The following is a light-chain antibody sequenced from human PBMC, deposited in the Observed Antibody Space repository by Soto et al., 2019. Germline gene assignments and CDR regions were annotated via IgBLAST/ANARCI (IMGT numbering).Light chain of an antibody. V-gene: IGKV3-11*01. CDR3: QHRTNWPPA. Sequence: DTVLTQSQGTLSLSPGERATLSCRASQTLRGRYLAWYQQKPGQAPRLLIYDASNRATGIPARFSGGGSGTDFTLTISSLEPEDFAVYYCQHRTNWPPAFGQGTRLEIK. CDR2: DAS. CDR1: QTLRGRY. J-gene: IGKJ5*01.